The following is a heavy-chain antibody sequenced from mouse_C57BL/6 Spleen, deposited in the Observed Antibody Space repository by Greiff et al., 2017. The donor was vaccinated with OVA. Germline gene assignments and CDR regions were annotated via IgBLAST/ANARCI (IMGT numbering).Heavy chain of an antibody. Sequence: VQLKESGPVLVKPGASVKMSCKASGYTFTDYYMNWVKQSHGKSLEWIGVINPYNGGTSYNQKFKGKATLTVDKSSSTAYMELNSLTSEDSAVYYCARKALPLDWYFDVWGTGTTVTVSS. J-gene: IGHJ1*03. V-gene: IGHV1-19*01. CDR2: INPYNGGT. CDR3: ARKALPLDWYFDV. CDR1: GYTFTDYY. D-gene: IGHD6-1*01.